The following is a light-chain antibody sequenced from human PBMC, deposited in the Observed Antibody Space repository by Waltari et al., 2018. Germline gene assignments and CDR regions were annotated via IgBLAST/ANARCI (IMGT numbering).Light chain of an antibody. J-gene: IGLJ3*02. V-gene: IGLV7-46*01. CDR1: TGAITSGHY. CDR3: LLYESGARPGV. Sequence: QAVVTQEPSLTVSPGETVTLTRGSSTGAITSGHYPYWFQQKPGQAPRTLIFDTSNKHSWTPGRVAGSLLGVTAALTLSGAQPEGEAGYYCLLYESGARPGVFGGGTKLPV. CDR2: DTS.